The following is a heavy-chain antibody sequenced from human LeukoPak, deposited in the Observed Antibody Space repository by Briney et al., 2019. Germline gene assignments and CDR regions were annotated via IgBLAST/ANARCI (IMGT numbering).Heavy chain of an antibody. Sequence: ESGPALVKPTQTLTLTCTFSGFSLSTSGMCVSWIRQPPGKALEWLAPIDWDDDKYYSTSLKTRLTISKDTSKNQVVLTMTNMDPVDTATYYCARRSGYYYYFDYWGQGTLVTVSS. V-gene: IGHV2-70*01. D-gene: IGHD3-22*01. CDR1: GFSLSTSGMC. CDR2: IDWDDDK. J-gene: IGHJ4*02. CDR3: ARRSGYYYYFDY.